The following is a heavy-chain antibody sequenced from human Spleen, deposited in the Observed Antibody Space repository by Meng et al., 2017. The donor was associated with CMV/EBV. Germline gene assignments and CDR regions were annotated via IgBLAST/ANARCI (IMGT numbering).Heavy chain of an antibody. CDR3: ARDFGVCGDPLRSYFDS. CDR2: ISYDGSNT. CDR1: GFGFTSYA. V-gene: IGHV3-30*04. Sequence: GGSLRLSCAASGFGFTSYAMHWVRQAPGRGLEWLAVISYDGSNTDYADSVKGRLTISRENVSGRMAPQMNSLSAEDTALYYCARDFGVCGDPLRSYFDSWGQGTLVTVSS. D-gene: IGHD2-8*01. J-gene: IGHJ4*02.